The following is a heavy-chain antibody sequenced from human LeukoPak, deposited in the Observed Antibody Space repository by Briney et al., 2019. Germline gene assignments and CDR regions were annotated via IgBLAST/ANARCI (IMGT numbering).Heavy chain of an antibody. Sequence: PSETLSLTCTVSGGSISSGGYYWSCIRQPPGKGLEWIGYIYHSGSTYYNPSLKSRVTISVDRSKNQFSLKLSSVTAADTAVYYCARGSGSYYEFDYWGQGTLVTVSS. J-gene: IGHJ4*02. CDR1: GGSISSGGYY. D-gene: IGHD1-26*01. CDR2: IYHSGST. V-gene: IGHV4-30-2*02. CDR3: ARGSGSYYEFDY.